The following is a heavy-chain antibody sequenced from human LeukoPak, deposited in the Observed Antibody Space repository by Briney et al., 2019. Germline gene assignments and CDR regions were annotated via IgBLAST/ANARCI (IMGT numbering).Heavy chain of an antibody. V-gene: IGHV3-23*01. CDR3: ATTVTLDF. CDR1: GFTFNTYA. D-gene: IGHD1-1*01. J-gene: IGHJ4*02. Sequence: PGGSLRLSCAASGFTFNTYAMSWVRQAPGKGLEWVSAISGSAHSTHYADSVKGRFSISRDDSKNTLFLQMHNLRADDTAVYFCATTVTLDFWGQGTLVLVSS. CDR2: ISGSAHST.